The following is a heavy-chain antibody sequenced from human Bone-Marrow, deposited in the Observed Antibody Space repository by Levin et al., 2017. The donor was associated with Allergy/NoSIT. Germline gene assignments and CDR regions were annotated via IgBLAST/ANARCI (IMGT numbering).Heavy chain of an antibody. J-gene: IGHJ4*02. V-gene: IGHV1-69*06. Sequence: SVKVSCKASGGTFSSYAISWVRQAPGQGLEWMGGIIPIFGTANYAQKFQGRVTITADKSTSTAYMELSSLRSEDTAVYYCALYDFWSGQNKGFHNWGQGTLVTVSS. CDR3: ALYDFWSGQNKGFHN. D-gene: IGHD3-3*01. CDR2: IIPIFGTA. CDR1: GGTFSSYA.